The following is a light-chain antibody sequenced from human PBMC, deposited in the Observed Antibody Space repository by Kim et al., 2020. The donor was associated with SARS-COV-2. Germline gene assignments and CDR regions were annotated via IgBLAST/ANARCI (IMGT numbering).Light chain of an antibody. CDR3: QQRRNLIS. J-gene: IGKJ5*01. CDR2: DAS. Sequence: PWSPGERATLSCRASQSVGNSLAWYQQKPGQAPRLVFYDASNRATGIPVRFSGGGSGTDFTLTISSLEPDDCAVYYCQQRRNLISFGQGTRLEIK. CDR1: QSVGNS. V-gene: IGKV3-11*01.